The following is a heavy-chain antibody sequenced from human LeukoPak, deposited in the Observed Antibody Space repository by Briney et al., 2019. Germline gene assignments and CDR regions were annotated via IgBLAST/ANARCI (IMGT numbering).Heavy chain of an antibody. CDR1: GFTFSSYS. CDR2: ISSSSSYI. D-gene: IGHD3-22*01. V-gene: IGHV3-21*01. CDR3: AREDYYYDSSGYSYYYYGMDV. J-gene: IGHJ6*04. Sequence: SGGSLRLSCAASGFTFSSYSMNWVRQAPGKGLEWVSSISSSSSYIYYADSVKGRFTISRDNAKNSLYLQMNSLRAEDTAVYYCAREDYYYDSSGYSYYYYGMDVWGKGTTVTVSS.